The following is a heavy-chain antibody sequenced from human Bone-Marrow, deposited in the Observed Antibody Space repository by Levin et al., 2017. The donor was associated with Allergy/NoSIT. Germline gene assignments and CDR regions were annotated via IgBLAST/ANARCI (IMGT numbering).Heavy chain of an antibody. CDR2: ISGYNGNT. J-gene: IGHJ5*02. D-gene: IGHD3-16*02. Sequence: EASVKVSCKASGYTFTNYGVSWVRQFPGQGLEWMGWISGYNGNTNYPQKLQGRVTLTIDSSTTTVFMELRGLTSDDTAVYYCARDGVYDFRSHHYWGYFDLWGQGTLVTVSS. CDR3: ARDGVYDFRSHHYWGYFDL. V-gene: IGHV1-18*01. CDR1: GYTFTNYG.